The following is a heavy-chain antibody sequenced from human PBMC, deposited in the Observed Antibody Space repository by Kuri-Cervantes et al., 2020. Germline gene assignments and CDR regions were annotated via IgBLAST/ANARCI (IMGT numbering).Heavy chain of an antibody. D-gene: IGHD3-16*01. Sequence: GESLKISCAASGFTFSSYGMHWVRQAPGKGLEWVSAISGSGGSTYYADSVKGRFTISRDNSKNTLYLQMNSLRAEDTAVYYCAKDRPGVRPDWLDPWGQGTLVTVSS. V-gene: IGHV3-23*01. CDR2: ISGSGGST. J-gene: IGHJ5*02. CDR3: AKDRPGVRPDWLDP. CDR1: GFTFSSYG.